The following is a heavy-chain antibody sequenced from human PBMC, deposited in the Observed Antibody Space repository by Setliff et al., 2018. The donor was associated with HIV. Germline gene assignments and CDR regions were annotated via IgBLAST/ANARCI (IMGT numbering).Heavy chain of an antibody. J-gene: IGHJ4*02. V-gene: IGHV1-69*13. CDR1: GYSFTDYF. Sequence: SVKVSCKASGYSFTDYFMHWVRQAPGQGIEWMGGIIPIFGTANYAQKFQGRVTITADESTSTAYMELSSLRSEDTAVYYCARQLSNSLDYWGQGTLVTVSS. D-gene: IGHD7-27*01. CDR2: IIPIFGTA. CDR3: ARQLSNSLDY.